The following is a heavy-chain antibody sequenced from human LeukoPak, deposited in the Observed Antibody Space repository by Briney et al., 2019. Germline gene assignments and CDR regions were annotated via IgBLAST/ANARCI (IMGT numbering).Heavy chain of an antibody. J-gene: IGHJ4*02. CDR2: IYYSGST. D-gene: IGHD1-26*01. V-gene: IGHV4-59*01. Sequence: KPSETLSLTCTVSGGSISSYYWSWIRQPPGKGLEWIGYIYYSGSTNYNPSLKSRVTISVDTSKNQFSLKLSSVTAADTAVYYCARSKVGAYPIFDYWGQGTLVTASS. CDR3: ARSKVGAYPIFDY. CDR1: GGSISSYY.